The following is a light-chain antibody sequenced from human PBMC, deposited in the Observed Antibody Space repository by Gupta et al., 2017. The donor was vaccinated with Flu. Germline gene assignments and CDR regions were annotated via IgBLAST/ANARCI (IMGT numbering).Light chain of an antibody. CDR3: QKYNSAPRT. V-gene: IGKV1-27*01. CDR1: QGISNY. CDR2: AAS. Sequence: GDRVIITCRASQGISNYLAWDQQKPGKAPKLLIHAASTLQSGVPSRFSGSGSGTDFTLTISSLQPEDVATYYCQKYNSAPRTFGQGTKVEIK. J-gene: IGKJ1*01.